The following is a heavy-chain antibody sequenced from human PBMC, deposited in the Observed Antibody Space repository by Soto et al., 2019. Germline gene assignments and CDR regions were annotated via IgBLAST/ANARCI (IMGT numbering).Heavy chain of an antibody. Sequence: GGSLRLSCAASGFTFSSYAMSWVRQAPGKGLEWVSAISGSGGSTYYAESVKGRFTISRDNSKNTLYLQMNSLRAEDTAVYYCAKLGYSSSWYYYYMDVWGKGTTVTVSS. J-gene: IGHJ6*03. CDR1: GFTFSSYA. D-gene: IGHD6-13*01. CDR3: AKLGYSSSWYYYYMDV. V-gene: IGHV3-23*01. CDR2: ISGSGGST.